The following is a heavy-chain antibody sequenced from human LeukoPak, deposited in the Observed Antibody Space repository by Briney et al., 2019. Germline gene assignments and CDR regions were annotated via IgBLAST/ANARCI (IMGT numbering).Heavy chain of an antibody. CDR2: IKQDGSDK. CDR3: ARVRCSSNSCFPDY. D-gene: IGHD2-2*01. J-gene: IGHJ4*02. V-gene: IGHV3-7*01. Sequence: GGSLRLSCAASGFTFSTYWISWVRQAPGKGLKWVANIKQDGSDKYYVDSVKGRFTISRDNAKNSLFLQMNSLRAEDTAVYYCARVRCSSNSCFPDYWGQGTLVTVSS. CDR1: GFTFSTYW.